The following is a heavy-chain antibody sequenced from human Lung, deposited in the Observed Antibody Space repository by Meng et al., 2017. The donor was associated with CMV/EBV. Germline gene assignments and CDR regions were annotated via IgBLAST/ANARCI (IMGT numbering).Heavy chain of an antibody. CDR3: AGHETSGYTSTFDY. D-gene: IGHD3-22*01. CDR2: INPSSGAT. J-gene: IGHJ4*02. CDR1: GSTFFGYY. Sequence: QEQLVQSGAEVKKPGXSVKVSCKTSGSTFFGYYLHWVRPAPGQGLEWMGWINPSSGATKYAPNFQGRISMTRDTSISTAYMELSSLRSDDTAVYFCAGHETSGYTSTFDYWGQGTLVTVSS. V-gene: IGHV1-2*02.